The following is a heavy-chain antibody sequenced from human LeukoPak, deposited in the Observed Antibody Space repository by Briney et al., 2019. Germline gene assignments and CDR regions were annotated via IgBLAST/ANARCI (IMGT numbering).Heavy chain of an antibody. CDR3: ARDPDIVVVVAATNPGSAFDI. CDR2: ISISSNYK. V-gene: IGHV3-21*01. Sequence: GGSLRLSCAASGFTFSRYSMNWVRQAPGKGLEWVSSISISSNYKYYPDSLKGRFTISRDNAKNTLYLQMNSLRAEDTAVYYCARDPDIVVVVAATNPGSAFDIWGQGTMVTVSS. CDR1: GFTFSRYS. J-gene: IGHJ3*02. D-gene: IGHD2-15*01.